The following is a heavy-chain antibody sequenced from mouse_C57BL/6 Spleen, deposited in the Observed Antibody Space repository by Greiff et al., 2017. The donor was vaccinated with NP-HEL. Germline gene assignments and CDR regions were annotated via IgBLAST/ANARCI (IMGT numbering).Heavy chain of an antibody. CDR1: GYTFTDYY. D-gene: IGHD1-1*01. CDR3: AREVLRERDWFAY. CDR2: INPNNGGT. Sequence: EVKLQQSGPELVKPGASVKISCKASGYTFTDYYMNWVKQSHGKSLEWIGDINPNNGGTSYNQKFKGKATLTVDKSSSTAYMELRSLTSEDSAVYYCAREVLRERDWFAYWGQGTLVTVSA. J-gene: IGHJ3*01. V-gene: IGHV1-26*01.